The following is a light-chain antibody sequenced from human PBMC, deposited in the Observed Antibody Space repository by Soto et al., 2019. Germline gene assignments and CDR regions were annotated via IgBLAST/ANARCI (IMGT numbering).Light chain of an antibody. CDR1: SSDVGCYNY. Sequence: QSVLTQPASVSGSPGQSITISCTGTSSDVGCYNYVSWYQQHPGKAPKLLIYEVSNRPSGVSNRFSGSKSGNTASLTISGLQAEDEADYYCSSYTGSSTLYVFGTGTKVTVL. CDR3: SSYTGSSTLYV. J-gene: IGLJ1*01. CDR2: EVS. V-gene: IGLV2-14*01.